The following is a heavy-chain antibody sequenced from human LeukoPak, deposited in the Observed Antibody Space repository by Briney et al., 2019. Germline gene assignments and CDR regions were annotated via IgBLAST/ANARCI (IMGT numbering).Heavy chain of an antibody. CDR3: VKDKETGLRGFFGY. CDR2: ISTNGGDT. CDR1: GFTFSSYT. D-gene: IGHD3-10*01. J-gene: IGHJ4*02. V-gene: IGHV3-64D*09. Sequence: GGSLRLSCPASGFTFSSYTMHWVRQAPGKGLESVSGISTNGGDTYHADSVKGRFTISRDNSKNTLYLQMTSLRGEDTAVYYCVKDKETGLRGFFGYWGQGTLVTVSS.